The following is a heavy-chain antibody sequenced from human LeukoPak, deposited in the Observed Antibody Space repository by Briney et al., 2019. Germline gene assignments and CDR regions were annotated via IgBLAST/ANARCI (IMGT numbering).Heavy chain of an antibody. CDR3: ARDSKLMGGYYYYGMDV. CDR2: ISAYNGNT. D-gene: IGHD3-16*01. Sequence: ASVKVSCKASGYTFTSYGISWVRQAPGQGLEWMGWISAYNGNTNYAQKLQGRVTMTTDTSTSTAYMELRSLRSDDTAVYYCARDSKLMGGYYYYGMDVWGQGTTVTVSS. J-gene: IGHJ6*02. CDR1: GYTFTSYG. V-gene: IGHV1-18*01.